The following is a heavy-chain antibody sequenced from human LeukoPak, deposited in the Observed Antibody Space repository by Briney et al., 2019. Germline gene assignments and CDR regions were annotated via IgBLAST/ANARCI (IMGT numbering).Heavy chain of an antibody. Sequence: ASVKVSCKASGYTFTSYYMHWVRQAPGQGLEWMGIINPSGGSTSYAQKFQGRVTMTRDTSTSTVYMELSSLRSEDTAVYYCASPSHVTGYSYGDLDYWGRGTLVTVSS. CDR1: GYTFTSYY. D-gene: IGHD5-18*01. CDR3: ASPSHVTGYSYGDLDY. J-gene: IGHJ4*02. CDR2: INPSGGST. V-gene: IGHV1-46*01.